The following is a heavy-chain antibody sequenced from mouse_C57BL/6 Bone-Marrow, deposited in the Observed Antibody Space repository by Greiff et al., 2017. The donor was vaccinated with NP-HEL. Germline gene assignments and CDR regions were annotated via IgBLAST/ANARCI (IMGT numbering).Heavy chain of an antibody. Sequence: EVKVVESGGGLVKPGGSLKLSCAASGFTFSSYAMSWVRQTPEKRLEWVASISDGGSYTYYPENVKGRFTISRDNAKNTLYLQMSQLKSEDTAMYYCARGYGNYYAMDYWGQGTSVTVSS. CDR3: ARGYGNYYAMDY. CDR1: GFTFSSYA. J-gene: IGHJ4*01. V-gene: IGHV5-4*03. D-gene: IGHD2-10*02. CDR2: ISDGGSYT.